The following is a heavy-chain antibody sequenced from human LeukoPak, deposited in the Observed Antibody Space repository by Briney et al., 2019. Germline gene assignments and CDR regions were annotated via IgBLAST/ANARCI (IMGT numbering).Heavy chain of an antibody. Sequence: SETLSLTCTVSDGSISSSSYYWGWIRQPPGKGLEWIGSIYYSGSTYYNPSLKSRVTISVDTSKNQFSLKLSSVTAADTAVYYCAREYLNAFDIWGQGTMVTVSS. D-gene: IGHD2-2*02. CDR1: DGSISSSSYY. CDR3: AREYLNAFDI. V-gene: IGHV4-39*07. J-gene: IGHJ3*02. CDR2: IYYSGST.